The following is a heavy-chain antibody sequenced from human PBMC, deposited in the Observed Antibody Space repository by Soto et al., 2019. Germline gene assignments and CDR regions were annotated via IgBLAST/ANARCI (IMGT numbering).Heavy chain of an antibody. CDR2: ISGSGGST. V-gene: IGHV3-23*01. J-gene: IGHJ4*02. D-gene: IGHD6-19*01. Sequence: GGSLRLSCAASGFTFSSYAMSWVRQAPGKGLEWVSAISGSGGSTYYADSVKGRFTISRDNSKNTLYLQMNSLRAEDAAVYYCAKLKYSSGWYLNWGQGTLVTVS. CDR1: GFTFSSYA. CDR3: AKLKYSSGWYLN.